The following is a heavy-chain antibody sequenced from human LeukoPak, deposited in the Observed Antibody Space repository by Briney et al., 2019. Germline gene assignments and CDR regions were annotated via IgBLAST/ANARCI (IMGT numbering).Heavy chain of an antibody. CDR2: ISGDGGST. CDR3: ARESDSSGWYDS. V-gene: IGHV3-43*02. D-gene: IGHD3-22*01. Sequence: GGSLRLSCAAPGFSFDDYAIHWVRQAPGKGLEWVSLISGDGGSTFYADSVKGRFTISRDNSKNSLYLQKSSLRSEDTALYYCARESDSSGWYDSWGQGTLVTVSS. J-gene: IGHJ5*01. CDR1: GFSFDDYA.